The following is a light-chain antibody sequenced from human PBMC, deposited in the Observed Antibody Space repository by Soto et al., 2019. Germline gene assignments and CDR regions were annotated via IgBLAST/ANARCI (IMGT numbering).Light chain of an antibody. Sequence: EIVLTQSPGTLSLSPGERATLSCRASQSVSTNYLAWYQRKPGQAPRLLIYGASSRATGIPDRFSGSGSGTVFTLTITRLEPEDFAVYYCQQYGSSPPTFGQGTKVEI. CDR1: QSVSTNY. CDR2: GAS. CDR3: QQYGSSPPT. V-gene: IGKV3-20*01. J-gene: IGKJ1*01.